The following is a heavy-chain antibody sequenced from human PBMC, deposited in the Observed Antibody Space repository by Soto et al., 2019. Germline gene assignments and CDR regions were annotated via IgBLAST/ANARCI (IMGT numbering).Heavy chain of an antibody. Sequence: SVKVSCKASGGTFSSYAISWVRQAPGQGLEWMGGIIPIFGTANYAQKFQGRVTITADESTSTAYMELSSLRSEDTAVYYCAGYYGSGSYLSSLGAFDIWGQGTMVTVSS. J-gene: IGHJ3*02. V-gene: IGHV1-69*13. D-gene: IGHD3-10*01. CDR2: IIPIFGTA. CDR1: GGTFSSYA. CDR3: AGYYGSGSYLSSLGAFDI.